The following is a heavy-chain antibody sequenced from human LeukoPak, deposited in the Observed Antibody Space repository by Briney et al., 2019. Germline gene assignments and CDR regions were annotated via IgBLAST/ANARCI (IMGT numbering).Heavy chain of an antibody. CDR1: GDSISNNRVA. Sequence: RSQTLSLTCAISGDSISNNRVAWNWIRQSPSRGLEWLGRTYFRSKWYNDYAVSVKSRIAINPDTSKNQFSLQLNSVTPEDTAVYYCGRGRASAFDVWGQGTMVTVSS. CDR2: TYFRSKWYN. V-gene: IGHV6-1*01. J-gene: IGHJ3*01. D-gene: IGHD6-25*01. CDR3: GRGRASAFDV.